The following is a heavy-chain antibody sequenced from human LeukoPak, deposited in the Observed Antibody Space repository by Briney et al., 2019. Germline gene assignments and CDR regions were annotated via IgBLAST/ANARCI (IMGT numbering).Heavy chain of an antibody. CDR3: AKGAGGFSYYNWFDP. J-gene: IGHJ5*02. CDR1: GYSISNGYY. D-gene: IGHD5-18*01. CDR2: IYYSGTT. Sequence: SETPSLTCTVSGYSISNGYYWGWIRQPPGKGLEWIGSIYYSGTTHYNPSLESRVTISVDTSKNQFSLKLASVTAADTAIYYCAKGAGGFSYYNWFDPWGQGTLVTVSS. V-gene: IGHV4-38-2*02.